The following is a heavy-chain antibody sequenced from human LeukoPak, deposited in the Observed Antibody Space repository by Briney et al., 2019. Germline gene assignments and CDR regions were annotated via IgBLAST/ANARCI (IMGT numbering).Heavy chain of an antibody. D-gene: IGHD6-13*01. CDR2: IYSGGST. V-gene: IGHV3-66*02. Sequence: GGSLRLSCAASGFTVSSNYMSWVRQAPGKGLEWVSVIYSGGSTYYADSVKGRFTISRDNSKNTLYLQMNSLRAEDTAVYYCAGSPSSSWPHAFDIWGQGTMVTVSS. CDR3: AGSPSSSWPHAFDI. J-gene: IGHJ3*02. CDR1: GFTVSSNY.